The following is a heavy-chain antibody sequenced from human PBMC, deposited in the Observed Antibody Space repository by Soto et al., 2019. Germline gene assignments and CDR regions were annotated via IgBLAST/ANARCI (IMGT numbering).Heavy chain of an antibody. CDR2: IYYSGST. CDR1: GGSISSYY. CDR3: ARAATHHRTYYGMDV. Sequence: SETLSLTCTVSGGSISSYYWSWIRQPPGKGLEWIGYIYYSGSTNYNPSLKSRVTISVDTSKNQFSLKLSSVTAADTAVYYCARAATHHRTYYGMDVWGQGTTVTVYS. J-gene: IGHJ6*02. D-gene: IGHD6-25*01. V-gene: IGHV4-59*01.